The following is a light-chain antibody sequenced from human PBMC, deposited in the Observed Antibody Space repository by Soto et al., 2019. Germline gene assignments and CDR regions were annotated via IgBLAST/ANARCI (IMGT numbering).Light chain of an antibody. CDR3: CSYAGSDVV. Sequence: QSALTQPASVSGSPGQSITISCTGTSSDGGSYNLVSWYQQHPGKAPKLMIYEVSKRPSGVSNRFSGSKSGNTASLTISGLQAEDEADYYCCSYAGSDVVFGGGTKLTVL. CDR1: SSDGGSYNL. J-gene: IGLJ2*01. V-gene: IGLV2-23*02. CDR2: EVS.